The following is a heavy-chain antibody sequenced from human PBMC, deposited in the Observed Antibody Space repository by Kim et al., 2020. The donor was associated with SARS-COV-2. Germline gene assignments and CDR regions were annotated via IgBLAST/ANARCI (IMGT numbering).Heavy chain of an antibody. CDR1: GFTFSSYA. CDR3: AKAPGGNSFWYFDL. CDR2: ISGSGGST. V-gene: IGHV3-23*01. Sequence: GGSLKLSCAASGFTFSSYAMSWVRQAPGKGLEWVSAISGSGGSTYYADSVKGRFTISRDNSKNTLYLQMNSLRAEDTAVYYCAKAPGGNSFWYFDLWGRGTLVTVSS. J-gene: IGHJ2*01. D-gene: IGHD4-4*01.